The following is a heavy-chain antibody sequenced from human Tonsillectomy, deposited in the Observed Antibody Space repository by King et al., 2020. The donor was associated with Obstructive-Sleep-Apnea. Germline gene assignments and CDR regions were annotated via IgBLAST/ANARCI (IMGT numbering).Heavy chain of an antibody. J-gene: IGHJ6*02. CDR3: AKAWVPTGTPHYGVDV. CDR2: ISGIGGST. D-gene: IGHD1-7*01. Sequence: VQLVESGGGLVQPGGSLRLSCSASGFTFSNYAMSWVRQAPGTGLEWVSSISGIGGSTYYADSVKGRFTISRDNSNNTLYLQMSSLGAEDTAVYYCAKAWVPTGTPHYGVDVWGQGTTVTVSS. V-gene: IGHV3-23*04. CDR1: GFTFSNYA.